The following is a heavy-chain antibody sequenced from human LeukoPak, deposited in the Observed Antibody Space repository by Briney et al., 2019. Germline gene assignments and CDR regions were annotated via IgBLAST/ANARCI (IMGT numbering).Heavy chain of an antibody. V-gene: IGHV3-23*01. CDR3: AKDMITGTTPRPLGN. D-gene: IGHD1-7*01. CDR2: VGGSGDFT. CDR1: GFTVSNNY. J-gene: IGHJ4*02. Sequence: GGSLRLSCAASGFTVSNNYMIWVRQAPGKGLEWVSHVGGSGDFTYYADSVKGRFTISRDNSKNTVYLQMNSLRAEDTAVYYCAKDMITGTTPRPLGNWGQGTLVTVSS.